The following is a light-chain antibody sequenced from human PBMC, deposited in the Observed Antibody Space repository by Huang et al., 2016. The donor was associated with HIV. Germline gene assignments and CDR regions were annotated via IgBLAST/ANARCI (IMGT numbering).Light chain of an antibody. Sequence: DIVMTQSPLSLPVTPGEPASISCRSSQSLLHSNGYDDLDWYLQKAGQSPQLLIYLGSNRASGVPDRFRGSGSGTDFTLKISRVEAEDVGVYYCMQALQTPPTFGQGTRLEIK. J-gene: IGKJ5*01. CDR3: MQALQTPPT. CDR1: QSLLHSNGYDD. CDR2: LGS. V-gene: IGKV2-28*01.